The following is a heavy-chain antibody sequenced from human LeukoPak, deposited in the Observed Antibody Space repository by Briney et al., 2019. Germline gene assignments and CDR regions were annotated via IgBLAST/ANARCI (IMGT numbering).Heavy chain of an antibody. J-gene: IGHJ6*02. CDR2: IYHSGST. D-gene: IGHD1-26*01. V-gene: IGHV4-30-2*01. CDR1: GGSTSSGGYS. Sequence: SETLSLTCAVSGGSTSSGGYSWSWIRQPPGKGLEWIGYIYHSGSTYYNPSLKSRVTISVDRSKNQFSLKLSSVTAADTAVYYCARTWRWEDGMDVWGQGTTVTVSS. CDR3: ARTWRWEDGMDV.